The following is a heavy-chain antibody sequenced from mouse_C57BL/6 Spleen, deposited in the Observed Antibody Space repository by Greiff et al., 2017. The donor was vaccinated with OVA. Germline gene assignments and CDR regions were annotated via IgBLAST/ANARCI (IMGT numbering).Heavy chain of an antibody. V-gene: IGHV1-15*01. CDR1: GYTFTDYE. D-gene: IGHD2-1*01. Sequence: QVQLQQSGAELVRPGASVTLSCKASGYTFTDYEMHWVKQTPVHGLEWIGAIDPETGGTAYNQKFKGKAILTADKSSSTAYMELRSLTSEDSAVYYCTRRMGYGNYDGWGTGTTVTVSS. CDR2: IDPETGGT. J-gene: IGHJ1*03. CDR3: TRRMGYGNYDG.